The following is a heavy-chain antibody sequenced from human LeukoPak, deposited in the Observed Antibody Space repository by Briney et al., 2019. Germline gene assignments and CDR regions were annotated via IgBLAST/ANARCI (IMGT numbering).Heavy chain of an antibody. CDR3: QSVRGVRDY. D-gene: IGHD3-10*02. J-gene: IGHJ4*02. CDR1: GGSISRGSYQ. Sequence: SQTLSLTRTVSGGSISRGSYQGSWIRQPAGRGLEWNGRIYTSGSTNYSPSRKSRVTISVDTSKDQFSLKLSSVTAAETAVYYCQSVRGVRDYWGQGTLVTVSS. CDR2: IYTSGST. V-gene: IGHV4-61*02.